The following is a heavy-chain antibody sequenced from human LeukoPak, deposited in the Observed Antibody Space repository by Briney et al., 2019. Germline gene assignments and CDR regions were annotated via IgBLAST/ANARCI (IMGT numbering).Heavy chain of an antibody. Sequence: GGSLRLSCAASGFSFSNYAMAWVLQAPGEGLEWVSAISGSGGDTHYAASVRGRFTITRDNSKNSFSLYMNSLRVDDTAVYYCARETPLVRGLITIDYWGQGALVTVSS. CDR2: ISGSGGDT. CDR3: ARETPLVRGLITIDY. J-gene: IGHJ4*02. V-gene: IGHV3-23*01. D-gene: IGHD3-10*01. CDR1: GFSFSNYA.